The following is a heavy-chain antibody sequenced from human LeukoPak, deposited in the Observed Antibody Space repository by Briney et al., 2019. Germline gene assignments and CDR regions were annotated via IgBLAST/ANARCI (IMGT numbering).Heavy chain of an antibody. Sequence: SETLSLTCAVYGRSFSGYYWSWIRQPPGKGLEWIGEINHSGSTNYNPSLKSRVTISVDTSKNQFSLKLSSVTAADTAVYYCARVSSGYYYYYYYYMDVWGKGTTVTVSS. J-gene: IGHJ6*03. CDR1: GRSFSGYY. V-gene: IGHV4-34*01. D-gene: IGHD3-22*01. CDR2: INHSGST. CDR3: ARVSSGYYYYYYYYMDV.